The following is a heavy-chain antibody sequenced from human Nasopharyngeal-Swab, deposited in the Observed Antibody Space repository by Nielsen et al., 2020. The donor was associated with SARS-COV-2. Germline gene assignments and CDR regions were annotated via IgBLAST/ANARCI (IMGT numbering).Heavy chain of an antibody. Sequence: SLKISCAASGFTFDDYGMYWVRQAPGKGLEWIAGISWNSVSIGYADSVKGRFTISRDSAKNAVYLQMNSLRAEDTAFYYCAKGIAAAGSRSLDYWGQGTLVTVSS. J-gene: IGHJ4*02. V-gene: IGHV3-9*01. CDR1: GFTFDDYG. D-gene: IGHD6-13*01. CDR3: AKGIAAAGSRSLDY. CDR2: ISWNSVSI.